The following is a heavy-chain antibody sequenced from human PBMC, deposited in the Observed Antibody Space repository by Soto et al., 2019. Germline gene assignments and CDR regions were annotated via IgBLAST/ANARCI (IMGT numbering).Heavy chain of an antibody. V-gene: IGHV3-30*18. J-gene: IGHJ3*02. D-gene: IGHD6-19*01. Sequence: GGSLRLSCAASGFTFSSYGMHWVRQAPGKGLEWVAVISYDGSNKYYADSVKGRFTISRDNSKNTLYLQMNSLRAEDTAVYYCAKVWRQWLVPDAFDIWGQGTMVTVSS. CDR1: GFTFSSYG. CDR2: ISYDGSNK. CDR3: AKVWRQWLVPDAFDI.